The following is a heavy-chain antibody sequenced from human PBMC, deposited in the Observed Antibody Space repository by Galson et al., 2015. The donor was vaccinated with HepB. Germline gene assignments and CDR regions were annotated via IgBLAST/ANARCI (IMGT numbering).Heavy chain of an antibody. D-gene: IGHD5-18*01. CDR3: ARDRAHGYGDQLHAFDI. Sequence: SVKVSCKASEYTFTNYFLHWIRQAPGQGLEWLGKINPTAGNTNYAQNFQDRLSLTRDTSTSTIYMELSSLKSDDTAVYYCARDRAHGYGDQLHAFDIGGQGTMVTVSS. CDR2: INPTAGNT. V-gene: IGHV1-46*01. CDR1: EYTFTNYF. J-gene: IGHJ3*02.